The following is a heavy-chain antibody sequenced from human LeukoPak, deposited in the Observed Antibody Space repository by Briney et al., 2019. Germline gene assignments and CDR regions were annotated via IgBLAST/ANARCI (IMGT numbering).Heavy chain of an antibody. J-gene: IGHJ4*02. CDR1: GGTFSSYA. Sequence: SVKVSCKASGGTFSSYAISWVRQAPGQGLEWMGRIIPIFGTANYAQKFQGRVTITTDESTSTAYMELSSLRSEDTAVYYCARDSNEGFGELLSVYWGQGTLVTVSS. V-gene: IGHV1-69*05. CDR3: ARDSNEGFGELLSVY. CDR2: IIPIFGTA. D-gene: IGHD3-10*01.